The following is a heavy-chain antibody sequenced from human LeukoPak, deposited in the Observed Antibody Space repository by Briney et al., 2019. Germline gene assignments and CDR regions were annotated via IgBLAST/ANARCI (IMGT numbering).Heavy chain of an antibody. CDR2: ISGSGSST. Sequence: GGSLTLSCAASGFTFSSYAMSWVRQAPAKGLEWVSAISGSGSSTYYAGSVRGRFTTSRDNSERTVYLQMNSLRVEDTAVYYCAPLAANIFDYWGQGTLVTASS. V-gene: IGHV3-23*01. D-gene: IGHD6-25*01. CDR3: APLAANIFDY. J-gene: IGHJ4*02. CDR1: GFTFSSYA.